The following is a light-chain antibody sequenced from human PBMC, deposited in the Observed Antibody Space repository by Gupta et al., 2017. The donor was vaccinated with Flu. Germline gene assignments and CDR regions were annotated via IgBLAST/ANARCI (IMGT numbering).Light chain of an antibody. CDR1: QSISSW. CDR2: KAS. Sequence: DIQLTQAPFTLSAFGGDRVTITCRASQSISSWLAWYQQKPGKAPKLLIYKASSLESGVPSRFSGSGSGTEFTLTISSLQPDDFATYYCQQYNSYPGTFGQGTKVEIK. V-gene: IGKV1-5*03. CDR3: QQYNSYPGT. J-gene: IGKJ1*01.